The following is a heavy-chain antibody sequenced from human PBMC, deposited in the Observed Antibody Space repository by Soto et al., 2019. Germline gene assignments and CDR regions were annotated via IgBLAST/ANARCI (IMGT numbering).Heavy chain of an antibody. CDR3: ARGLGVGGSYFSYSYGMDV. CDR1: GGSFSGYY. V-gene: IGHV4-34*01. J-gene: IGHJ6*02. Sequence: SETLSLTCAVYGGSFSGYYWSWIRQPPGKGLEWIGEINHSGSTNYNPSLKSRVTISVDTSKNQFSLKLSSVTAADTAVYYCARGLGVGGSYFSYSYGMDVWGQGTTVTVSS. D-gene: IGHD1-26*01. CDR2: INHSGST.